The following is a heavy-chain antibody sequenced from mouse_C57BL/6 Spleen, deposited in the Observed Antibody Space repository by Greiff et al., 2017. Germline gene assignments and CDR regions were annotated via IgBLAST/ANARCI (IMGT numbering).Heavy chain of an antibody. CDR2: IDPSASYT. J-gene: IGHJ2*01. Sequence: QVHVQQPGAELVRPGTSVKLSCKASGYTFTSYWMHWVKQRPGQGLEWIGVIDPSASYTNYNQKFKGKATLTVDTSSSTAYMQLSSLTSEDSAVYDCARITTVVANYFDYWGQGTTLTVSS. V-gene: IGHV1-59*01. D-gene: IGHD1-1*01. CDR3: ARITTVVANYFDY. CDR1: GYTFTSYW.